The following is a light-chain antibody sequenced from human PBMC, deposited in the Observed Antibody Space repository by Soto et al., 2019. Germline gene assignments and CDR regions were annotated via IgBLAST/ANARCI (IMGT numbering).Light chain of an antibody. J-gene: IGKJ5*01. CDR1: QSVSTN. Sequence: ETVMTQSPATLSVSPGERATLSCRASQSVSTNLAWYQQKPGQAPRLLIYGASIRATGIPDRFSGSGSETDFTLTISRLEPEDFALYYCQQYGSSAPITFGQRTRLEIK. CDR3: QQYGSSAPIT. CDR2: GAS. V-gene: IGKV3-20*01.